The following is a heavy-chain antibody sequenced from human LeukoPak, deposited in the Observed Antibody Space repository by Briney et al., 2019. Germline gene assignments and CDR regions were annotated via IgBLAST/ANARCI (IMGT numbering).Heavy chain of an antibody. J-gene: IGHJ6*02. D-gene: IGHD6-19*01. Sequence: GGSLRLSCAASGFTFSDYYMSWIRQAPGKGLEWVSYISSSGSTIYYADSVKGRFTISRDNAKNSLYLQMNSLRAEDTAVYHCARDQAGYSSGRSDDYYYYGMDVWGQGTTVTVSS. CDR2: ISSSGSTI. V-gene: IGHV3-11*01. CDR3: ARDQAGYSSGRSDDYYYYGMDV. CDR1: GFTFSDYY.